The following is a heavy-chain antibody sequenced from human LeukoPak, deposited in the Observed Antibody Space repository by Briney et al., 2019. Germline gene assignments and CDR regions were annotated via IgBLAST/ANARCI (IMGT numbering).Heavy chain of an antibody. J-gene: IGHJ6*02. D-gene: IGHD6-19*01. Sequence: QPGRSLRLSCTASGFTFGDYAMSWVRQAPGEGLEWVGFIRSKAYGVTTEYAASVKGRFTISRDDSKSIAYLQMNSLKTEDTAVYYCTSISGYSSGWYLYYYYGMDVWGQGTTVTVSS. V-gene: IGHV3-49*04. CDR1: GFTFGDYA. CDR3: TSISGYSSGWYLYYYYGMDV. CDR2: IRSKAYGVTT.